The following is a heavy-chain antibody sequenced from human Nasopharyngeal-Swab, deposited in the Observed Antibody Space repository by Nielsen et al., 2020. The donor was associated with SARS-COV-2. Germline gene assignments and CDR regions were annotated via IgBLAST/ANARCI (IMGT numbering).Heavy chain of an antibody. Sequence: ASVKVSCKASAYTFTSYAMNWVRQAPGQGLEWMGWINTNTGNPTYAQGFTGRFVFSLDTSVSTAYLQISSLKAEDTAVYYCARETDIVVVTAMGAFDIWGQGTMVTVSS. V-gene: IGHV7-4-1*02. D-gene: IGHD2-21*02. CDR2: INTNTGNP. CDR3: ARETDIVVVTAMGAFDI. CDR1: AYTFTSYA. J-gene: IGHJ3*02.